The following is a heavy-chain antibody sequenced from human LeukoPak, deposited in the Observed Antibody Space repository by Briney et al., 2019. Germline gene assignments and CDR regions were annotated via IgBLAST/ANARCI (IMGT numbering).Heavy chain of an antibody. J-gene: IGHJ4*02. CDR3: AKGGGQQLVFFDY. CDR2: ISGSGGST. Sequence: GGSLRLSCAASGFTFSSYAMSWVRQAPGKGLEWVSAISGSGGSTYYADSVKGRFTISRDNSKDTLYLQMNSLRAEDTAVYYCAKGGGQQLVFFDYWGQGTLVTVSS. V-gene: IGHV3-23*01. CDR1: GFTFSSYA. D-gene: IGHD6-13*01.